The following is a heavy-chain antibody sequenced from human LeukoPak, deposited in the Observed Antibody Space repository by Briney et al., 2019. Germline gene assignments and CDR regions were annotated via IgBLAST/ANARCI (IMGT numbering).Heavy chain of an antibody. Sequence: GASVKVSCKASGYTFTGYYMHWVRQAPGQGLEWMGWINPNSGGTNYAQKFQGRVTMTRDTSISTAYMELSRLRSDDTAVYYCARDQVHYDFWSGANWFDPWGQGTLVTVSS. D-gene: IGHD3-3*01. CDR1: GYTFTGYY. V-gene: IGHV1-2*02. J-gene: IGHJ5*02. CDR2: INPNSGGT. CDR3: ARDQVHYDFWSGANWFDP.